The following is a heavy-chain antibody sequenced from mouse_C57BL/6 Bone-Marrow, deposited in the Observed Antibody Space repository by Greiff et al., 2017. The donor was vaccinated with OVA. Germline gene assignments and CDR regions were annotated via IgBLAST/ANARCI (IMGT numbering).Heavy chain of an antibody. CDR3: ARYKGRVAVDYFDY. CDR2: IRNKPNGSTT. Sequence: VQLQQSGGGLVQPGDSLSLSCAASGFTFTNYYMSWVRQPPGKALEWLAFIRNKPNGSTTEYSASVKGRFTISRDNSQSILYLHMNALRAEDSATYYCARYKGRVAVDYFDYWGQGTALTVSS. J-gene: IGHJ2*01. V-gene: IGHV7-3*01. CDR1: GFTFTNYY. D-gene: IGHD1-1*01.